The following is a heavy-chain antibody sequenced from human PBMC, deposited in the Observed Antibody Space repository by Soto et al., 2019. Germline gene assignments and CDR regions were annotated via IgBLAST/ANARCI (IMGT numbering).Heavy chain of an antibody. Sequence: ASVKVSCKASGCTFTGYYMHWVRQAPGQGLEWMGWINPNSGGTNYAQKFQGRVTMTRDTSISTAYMELSRLRSDDTGVYYCARRGRIAARSYYYGMDVWGQGTTVTAP. CDR2: INPNSGGT. D-gene: IGHD6-6*01. CDR3: ARRGRIAARSYYYGMDV. CDR1: GCTFTGYY. V-gene: IGHV1-2*02. J-gene: IGHJ6*02.